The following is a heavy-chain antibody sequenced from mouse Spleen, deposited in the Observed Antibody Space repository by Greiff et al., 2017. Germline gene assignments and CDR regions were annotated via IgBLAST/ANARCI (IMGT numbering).Heavy chain of an antibody. CDR1: GFSLTSYG. J-gene: IGHJ4*01. V-gene: IGHV2-6-1*01. CDR3: ARHGGNDAMDY. Sequence: QVQLQQSGPGLVAPSQSLSITCTISGFSLTSYGVHWVRQPPGKGLEWLVVIWSDGSTTYNSALKSRLSISKDNSKSQVFLKVNSLQADDTAMYYCARHGGNDAMDYWGQGTSVTVSS. CDR2: IWSDGST. D-gene: IGHD2-1*01.